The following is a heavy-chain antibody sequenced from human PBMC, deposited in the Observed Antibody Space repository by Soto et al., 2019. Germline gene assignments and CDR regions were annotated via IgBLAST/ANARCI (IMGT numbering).Heavy chain of an antibody. CDR1: GYTFTSYG. J-gene: IGHJ3*02. V-gene: IGHV1-18*01. Sequence: ASVKVSCKASGYTFTSYGISCVQQAPGQGLEWMGWISAYNGNTNYAQKLQGRVTMTTDTSTSTAYMELRSLRSDDTAVYYCARSRVRWSYYDSSGYYSPQGPHDAFDIWGQGTMVTVSS. CDR3: ARSRVRWSYYDSSGYYSPQGPHDAFDI. CDR2: ISAYNGNT. D-gene: IGHD3-22*01.